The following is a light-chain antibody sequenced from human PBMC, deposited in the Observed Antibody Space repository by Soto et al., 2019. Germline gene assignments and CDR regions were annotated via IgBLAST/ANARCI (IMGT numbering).Light chain of an antibody. V-gene: IGKV1-39*01. Sequence: IQMTQSPSSLSASVGDRVIITCRASQTIKSYLHWYQQKPGKAPKVLISTASNLVSGVPSRFSGGGSGTDFTLTIRSLQPEDFATYYCQQTYCAPRTFGQGTKVEIE. J-gene: IGKJ1*01. CDR1: QTIKSY. CDR2: TAS. CDR3: QQTYCAPRT.